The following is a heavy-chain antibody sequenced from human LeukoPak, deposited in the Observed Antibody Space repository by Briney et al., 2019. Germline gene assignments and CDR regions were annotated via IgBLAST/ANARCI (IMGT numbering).Heavy chain of an antibody. CDR1: GYTFTSYG. J-gene: IGHJ4*02. Sequence: ASVKVSCKASGYTFTSYGISWVRQAPGQGLEWMGWIGAYNGNTNYAQKLQGRVTMTTDTSTSTAYMELRSLRSDDTAAYYCARVSRSSLYSSSWYGPLDYWGQGTLVTVSS. V-gene: IGHV1-18*01. CDR3: ARVSRSSLYSSSWYGPLDY. D-gene: IGHD6-13*01. CDR2: IGAYNGNT.